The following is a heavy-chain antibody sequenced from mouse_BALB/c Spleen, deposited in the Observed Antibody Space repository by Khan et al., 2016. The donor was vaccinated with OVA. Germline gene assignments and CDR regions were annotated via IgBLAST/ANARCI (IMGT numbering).Heavy chain of an antibody. V-gene: IGHV1-77*01. J-gene: IGHJ3*01. CDR2: IYPGSDNT. Sequence: QVQLQQSGAELARPGASVTLSCKASGYTFTDYSINWMRQRTGQGLEWIGEIYPGSDNTYYNEKFKGKATLTADKSSSTAYMQRSSLSSEDSAVYCCAREWAAWFPYWGQGTLVTVSA. CDR1: GYTFTDYS. CDR3: AREWAAWFPY.